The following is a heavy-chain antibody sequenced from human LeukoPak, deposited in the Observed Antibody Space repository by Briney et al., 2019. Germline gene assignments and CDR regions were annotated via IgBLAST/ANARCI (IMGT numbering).Heavy chain of an antibody. CDR2: ISSSGSTI. CDR1: GFTFSSYE. CDR3: AREGIAAAGGLPDAFDI. D-gene: IGHD6-13*01. J-gene: IGHJ3*02. Sequence: GGSLRLSCAASGFTFSSYEMNWVRQAPGKGLEWVSYISSSGSTIYYADSVKGRFTISRDNAKNSLYLQMNSLRAEDTAVYYCAREGIAAAGGLPDAFDIWGQGTMVTVSS. V-gene: IGHV3-48*03.